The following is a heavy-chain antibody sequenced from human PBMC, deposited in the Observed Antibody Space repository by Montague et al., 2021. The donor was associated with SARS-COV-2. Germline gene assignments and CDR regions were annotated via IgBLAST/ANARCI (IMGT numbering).Heavy chain of an antibody. D-gene: IGHD3-10*01. V-gene: IGHV4-34*01. J-gene: IGHJ6*03. CDR3: ARLRDGVVPSPILGVGPYYSYYCMDV. CDR1: GTSFSGYY. CDR2: INHGGST. Sequence: SETLSLTCAVHGTSFSGYYWNWIRQPPGKGLEWIGEINHGGSTKYCPSLKSRLTISADTSKNQFSLKLTSVAAADTAVYYCARLRDGVVPSPILGVGPYYSYYCMDVWGRGTTVTVSS.